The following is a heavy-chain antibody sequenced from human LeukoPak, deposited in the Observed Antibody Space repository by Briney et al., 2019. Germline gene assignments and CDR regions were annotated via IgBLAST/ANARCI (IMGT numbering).Heavy chain of an antibody. CDR3: ARSSTSAIDWFDP. J-gene: IGHJ5*02. D-gene: IGHD2-2*01. Sequence: GESLKISCKGSGYSFTSYWIGWVRQMPGKGLEWMGIIYPGDSDTRYSPSFQGQVTISADESISTAYLQWSSLKASDTAMYYCARSSTSAIDWFDPWGQGTLVTVSS. CDR2: IYPGDSDT. CDR1: GYSFTSYW. V-gene: IGHV5-51*01.